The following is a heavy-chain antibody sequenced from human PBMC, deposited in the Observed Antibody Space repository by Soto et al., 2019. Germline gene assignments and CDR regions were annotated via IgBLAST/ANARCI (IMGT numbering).Heavy chain of an antibody. V-gene: IGHV1-46*01. CDR2: INPSGGRT. CDR3: ARRSYNYANMDV. D-gene: IGHD5-18*01. J-gene: IGHJ6*02. CDR1: GYTFTTYY. Sequence: QVQLVQSGAEVKQPGASVKVSCETSGYTFTTYYMHWVRRAPGQGLEWMGMINPSGGRTSYAQKFQGRVTMTIYTSTRTIYRVLSSLIRDDTAIYYCARRSYNYANMDVWGQGTTVTVSS.